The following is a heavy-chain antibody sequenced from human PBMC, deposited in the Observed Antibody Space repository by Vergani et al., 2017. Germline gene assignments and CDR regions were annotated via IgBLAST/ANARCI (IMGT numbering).Heavy chain of an antibody. CDR1: GFTFSSYS. Sequence: EVQLVESGGGLVKPGGSLRLSCAASGFTFSSYSMNWVRQAPGKGLEWVSSISSSSSYIYYADSVKGRFTISRDNAKNSLYLQMNSLRAEDTAVYYCTSDEWELADYWGQGTLVTVSS. CDR2: ISSSSSYI. CDR3: TSDEWELADY. D-gene: IGHD1-26*01. V-gene: IGHV3-21*01. J-gene: IGHJ4*02.